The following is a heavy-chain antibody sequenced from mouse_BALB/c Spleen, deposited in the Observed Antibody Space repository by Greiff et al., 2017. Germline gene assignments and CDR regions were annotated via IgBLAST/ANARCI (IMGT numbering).Heavy chain of an antibody. Sequence: QVQLQQSGPELVKPGASVKISCKASGYAFSSSWMNWVKQRPGQGLEWIGRIYPGDGDTNYNGKFKGKATLTADKSSSTAYMQLSSLTSVDSAVYFCARGAGLDYWGQGTSVTVSS. J-gene: IGHJ4*01. CDR1: GYAFSSSW. CDR2: IYPGDGDT. CDR3: ARGAGLDY. D-gene: IGHD6-1*01. V-gene: IGHV1-82*01.